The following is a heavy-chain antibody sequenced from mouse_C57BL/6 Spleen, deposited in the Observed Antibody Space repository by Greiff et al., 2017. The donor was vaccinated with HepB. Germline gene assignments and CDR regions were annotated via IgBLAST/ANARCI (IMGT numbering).Heavy chain of an antibody. J-gene: IGHJ4*01. Sequence: VQLQQSGAELVMPGASVKLSCKASGYTFTSYWMTWVKQRPGQGLEWIGEIDPSDSYTNYNQKFKGKSTLTVDKSSSTAYMQLSSLTSEDSAVYYCATTETAQAADAMDYWGQGTSVTVSS. CDR3: ATTETAQAADAMDY. CDR1: GYTFTSYW. D-gene: IGHD3-2*02. CDR2: IDPSDSYT. V-gene: IGHV1-69*01.